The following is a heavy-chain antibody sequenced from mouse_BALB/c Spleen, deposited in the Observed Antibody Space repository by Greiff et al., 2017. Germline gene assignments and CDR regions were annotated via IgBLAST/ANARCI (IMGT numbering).Heavy chain of an antibody. V-gene: IGHV7-3*02. CDR2: IRNKANGYTT. Sequence: EVMLVESGGGLVQPGGSLRLSCATSGFTFTAYYMSWVRQPPGKALEWLGFIRNKANGYTTEYSASVKGRFTISRDNSQSILYLQMNTLRAEDSATYYCSRDEWGRGFAYWGQGTLVTVSA. D-gene: IGHD1-3*01. CDR1: GFTFTAYY. J-gene: IGHJ3*01. CDR3: SRDEWGRGFAY.